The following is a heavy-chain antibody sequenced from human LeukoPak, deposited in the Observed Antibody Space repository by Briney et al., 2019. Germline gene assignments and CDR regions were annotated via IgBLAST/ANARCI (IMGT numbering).Heavy chain of an antibody. Sequence: ASVKVSCKASGGTFSSYAISWVRQAPGQGLEWMGGIIPIFGTANYAQKFQGRVTITADKSTSTAYMELSSLRSEDTAVYYCARDRSEYYFDCWGQGTLVTVSS. CDR3: ARDRSEYYFDC. J-gene: IGHJ4*02. V-gene: IGHV1-69*06. CDR1: GGTFSSYA. CDR2: IIPIFGTA.